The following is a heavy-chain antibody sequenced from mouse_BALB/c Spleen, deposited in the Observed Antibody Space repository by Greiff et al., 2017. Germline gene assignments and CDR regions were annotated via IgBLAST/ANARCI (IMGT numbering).Heavy chain of an antibody. CDR3: ARDWDYGSRSWFAY. V-gene: IGHV2-9*02. D-gene: IGHD1-1*01. J-gene: IGHJ3*01. Sequence: VKLMESGPGLVAPSQSLSITCTVSGFSLTSYGVHWVRQPPGKGLEWLGVIWAGGSTNYNSALMSRLSISKDNSKSQVFLKMNSLQTDDTAMYYCARDWDYGSRSWFAYWGQGTLVTVSA. CDR1: GFSLTSYG. CDR2: IWAGGST.